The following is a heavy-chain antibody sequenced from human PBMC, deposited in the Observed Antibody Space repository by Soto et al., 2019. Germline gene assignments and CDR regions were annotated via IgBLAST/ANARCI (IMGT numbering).Heavy chain of an antibody. CDR3: ARVDPGYYDSSGYHWAFDI. D-gene: IGHD3-22*01. Sequence: SETLSLTCTVSCGSIISGDYYWSWIRQPPGKGLEWIGYIYYSGSTYYNPSLKSRVTISVDTSKNQFSLKLSSVTAADTAVYYCARVDPGYYDSSGYHWAFDIWGQGTMVTVSS. CDR2: IYYSGST. CDR1: CGSIISGDYY. V-gene: IGHV4-30-4*01. J-gene: IGHJ3*02.